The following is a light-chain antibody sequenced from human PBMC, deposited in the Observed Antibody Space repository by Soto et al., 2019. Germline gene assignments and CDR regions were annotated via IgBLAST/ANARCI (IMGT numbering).Light chain of an antibody. CDR1: QDSSNY. Sequence: DVQMTQSPSSLSASVGDRVTITCRASQDSSNYLAWFRQKPGKAPESLIYAASTLQSGVPSRFSATGSGTDFSLTITSLQPEDFATYFCQQYKHYPFTFGPGTKVDVK. CDR2: AAS. V-gene: IGKV1-16*01. CDR3: QQYKHYPFT. J-gene: IGKJ3*01.